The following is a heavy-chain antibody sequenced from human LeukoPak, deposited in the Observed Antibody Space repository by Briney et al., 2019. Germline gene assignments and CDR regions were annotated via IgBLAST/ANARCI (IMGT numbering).Heavy chain of an antibody. Sequence: GGSLRLSCAASGFTFSSYAMHWVRQAPGKGLKWVAVISYDGSNKYYADSVKGRFTISRDNSKNTLYLQMNSLRAEDTAVYYCARDLSKHYYYGMDVWGQGTTVIVSS. CDR2: ISYDGSNK. J-gene: IGHJ6*02. CDR3: ARDLSKHYYYGMDV. V-gene: IGHV3-30-3*01. CDR1: GFTFSSYA. D-gene: IGHD4-11*01.